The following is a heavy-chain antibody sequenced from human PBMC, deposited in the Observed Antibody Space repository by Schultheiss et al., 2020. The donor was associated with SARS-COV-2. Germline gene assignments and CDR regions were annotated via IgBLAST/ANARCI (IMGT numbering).Heavy chain of an antibody. Sequence: GGSLRLSCAASGFTFSSYAMHWVRQAPGKGLEWVAVISYDGSNKYYADSVKGRFTISRDNSKNTLYLQMNSLRAEDTAVYYCARSVVVSPNDYWGQGTLVTVSS. CDR2: ISYDGSNK. D-gene: IGHD2-21*01. CDR1: GFTFSSYA. V-gene: IGHV3-30*04. CDR3: ARSVVVSPNDY. J-gene: IGHJ4*02.